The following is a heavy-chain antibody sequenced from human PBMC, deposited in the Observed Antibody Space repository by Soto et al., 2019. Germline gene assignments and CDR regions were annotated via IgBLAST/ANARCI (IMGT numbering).Heavy chain of an antibody. CDR1: SLTFSTYN. V-gene: IGHV3-21*01. Sequence: PGGSLRLSCAASSLTFSTYNMNWVRQAPGKGLEWLSSISSSSSYIYYADSVKGRFTISRDNAKNSLYLQMSSLRAEDTAVYYCATSPLRCLHCLDVWGQEYTVT. J-gene: IGHJ6*02. CDR3: ATSPLRCLHCLDV. D-gene: IGHD4-17*01. CDR2: ISSSSSYI.